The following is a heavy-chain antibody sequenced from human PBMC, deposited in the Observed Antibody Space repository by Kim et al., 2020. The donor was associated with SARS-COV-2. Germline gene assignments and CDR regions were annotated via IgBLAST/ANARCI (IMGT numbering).Heavy chain of an antibody. D-gene: IGHD4-17*01. V-gene: IGHV3-66*01. CDR2: IYSGGST. CDR3: ARDPSSSTVTGAFDI. J-gene: IGHJ3*02. CDR1: GFTVSSNY. Sequence: GGSLRLSCAASGFTVSSNYMSWVRQAPGKGLEWVSVIYSGGSTYYADSVKDRFTISRDNSKNTLYLQMNSLRAEDTAVYYCARDPSSSTVTGAFDIWGQGTMVTVSS.